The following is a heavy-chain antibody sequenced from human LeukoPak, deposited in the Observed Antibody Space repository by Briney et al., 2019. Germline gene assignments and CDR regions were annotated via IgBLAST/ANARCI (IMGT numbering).Heavy chain of an antibody. CDR1: GYTFSGYY. CDR3: ARGSGLRFLEWLSFGAGGMDV. D-gene: IGHD3-3*01. V-gene: IGHV1-2*02. CDR2: INPNSGGT. J-gene: IGHJ6*02. Sequence: ASVKVSCKASGYTFSGYYMHWVRQAPGQGLEWMGWINPNSGGTNYAQKFQGRVTMTRDTSISTAYMELSRMTSDDTAVYYCARGSGLRFLEWLSFGAGGMDVWGQGTTVTVSS.